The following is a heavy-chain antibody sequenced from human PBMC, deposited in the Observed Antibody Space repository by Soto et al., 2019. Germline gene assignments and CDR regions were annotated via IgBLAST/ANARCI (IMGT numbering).Heavy chain of an antibody. D-gene: IGHD6-13*01. Sequence: SETLSLTCTVSGGSISSSTYYWGWLRQPPGKGLEWIGYISNTGSTDYNPSLESRVTISVDTSKNQISLNMSSVTAADTAVYYCARVSGQRRYSSRWFWFDPWGQGTLVTAPQ. CDR1: GGSISSSTYY. CDR2: ISNTGST. V-gene: IGHV4-39*07. J-gene: IGHJ5*02. CDR3: ARVSGQRRYSSRWFWFDP.